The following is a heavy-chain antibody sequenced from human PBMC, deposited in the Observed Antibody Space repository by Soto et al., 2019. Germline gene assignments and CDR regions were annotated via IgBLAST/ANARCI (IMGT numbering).Heavy chain of an antibody. CDR1: GGTFSSYA. J-gene: IGHJ6*02. CDR3: ARGLGQQQSYYYYYGMDV. V-gene: IGHV1-69*01. Sequence: QVQLVQSGAEVKKPGSSVKVSCKASGGTFSSYAISWVRQAPGQGLEWMGGIIPIFGTANYAQKFQGRVTITADESTSTAYMELSSLRSEDTAVYYCARGLGQQQSYYYYYGMDVWGQGTTVTVSS. D-gene: IGHD6-13*01. CDR2: IIPIFGTA.